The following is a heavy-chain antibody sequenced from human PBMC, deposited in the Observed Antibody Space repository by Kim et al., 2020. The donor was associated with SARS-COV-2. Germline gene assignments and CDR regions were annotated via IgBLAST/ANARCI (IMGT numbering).Heavy chain of an antibody. D-gene: IGHD3-10*01. CDR1: GGSFSGYY. Sequence: SETLSLTCAVYGGSFSGYYWSWIRQPPGKGLEWIGEINHSGSTNYNPSLKSRVTISVDTSKNQFSLKLSSVTAADTAVYYCARGQPITMVRGGWLAYYYYYYGMDVWGQGTTVTVSS. V-gene: IGHV4-34*01. J-gene: IGHJ6*02. CDR3: ARGQPITMVRGGWLAYYYYYYGMDV. CDR2: INHSGST.